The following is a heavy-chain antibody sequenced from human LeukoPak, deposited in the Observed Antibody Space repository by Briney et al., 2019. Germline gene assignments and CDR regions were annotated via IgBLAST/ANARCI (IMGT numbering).Heavy chain of an antibody. V-gene: IGHV3-13*01. CDR2: IGTAGDT. CDR3: AREAIRHYYYYYGMDV. J-gene: IGHJ6*02. CDR1: GFTFSSYD. Sequence: GGSLRLSCAASGFTFSSYDMHWVRHATGKGLEWVSAIGTAGDTYHPGSVKGRFTISRENAKNSLYLQMNSLRAEDTAVYYCAREAIRHYYYYYGMDVWGQGTTVTVSS. D-gene: IGHD3-3*02.